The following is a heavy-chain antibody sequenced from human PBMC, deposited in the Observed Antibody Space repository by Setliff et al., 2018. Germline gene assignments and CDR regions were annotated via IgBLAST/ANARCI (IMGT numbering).Heavy chain of an antibody. CDR1: DGSSSSHY. D-gene: IGHD1-1*01. J-gene: IGHJ1*01. CDR3: VREGYSEYFQD. V-gene: IGHV4-59*11. Sequence: SETLSLTCTVSDGSSSSHYWSWIRQPPGKGLEWIWYIHFSGTTNYNPSLKSRVSISVDTSKNQLSLTLSSVTAADTAVYYCVREGYSEYFQDWGRGTLVTVSS. CDR2: IHFSGTT.